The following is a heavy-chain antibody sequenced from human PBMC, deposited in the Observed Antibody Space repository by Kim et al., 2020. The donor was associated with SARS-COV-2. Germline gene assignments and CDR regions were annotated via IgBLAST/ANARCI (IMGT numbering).Heavy chain of an antibody. CDR3: ARGSRYFDI. V-gene: IGHV1-8*01. CDR2: MNPNSGHT. CDR1: GYSFITYD. D-gene: IGHD2-15*01. Sequence: ASVKVSCKTSGYSFITYDLIWVRQASGQGLEWMGWMNPNSGHTGYAQRFEDRVTMTRNTSINTAYMELSRLTYDDTAIYYCARGSRYFDIWGRGTLVTVSS. J-gene: IGHJ2*01.